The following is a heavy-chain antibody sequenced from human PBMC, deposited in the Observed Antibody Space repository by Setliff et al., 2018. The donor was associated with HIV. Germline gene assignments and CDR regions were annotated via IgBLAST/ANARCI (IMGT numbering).Heavy chain of an antibody. D-gene: IGHD2-21*01. V-gene: IGHV1-18*01. CDR1: GYNFVGYG. CDR2: INTYNGNT. Sequence: ASVKVSCKASGYNFVGYGINWLRQAPGQGLEWMGWINTYNGNTKYGQKFQGSVTMTTDTSTSTVYMELRNLKSDDTAVYFCARGGPARVALLYWFDPWGQGTLVTVSS. J-gene: IGHJ5*02. CDR3: ARGGPARVALLYWFDP.